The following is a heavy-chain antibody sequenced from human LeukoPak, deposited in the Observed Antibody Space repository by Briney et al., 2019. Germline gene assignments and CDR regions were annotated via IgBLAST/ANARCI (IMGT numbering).Heavy chain of an antibody. CDR3: ARRGYCSGGSCFSFDD. CDR1: GCSLSDYY. V-gene: IGHV4-59*08. D-gene: IGHD2-15*01. CDR2: IYYSGST. Sequence: PSETLSLTCTVSGCSLSDYYWSWVRQPPGKGLEYIGHIYYSGSTNYNPSLKSRVTILVDTSKNQLSLRMSTVTAADTAIYYCARRGYCSGGSCFSFDDWGQGTLVTVSS. J-gene: IGHJ4*02.